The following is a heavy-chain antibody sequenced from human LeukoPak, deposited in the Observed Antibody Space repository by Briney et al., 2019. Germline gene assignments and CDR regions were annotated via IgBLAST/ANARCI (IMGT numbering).Heavy chain of an antibody. J-gene: IGHJ4*02. CDR2: ISGSGGST. D-gene: IGHD2-21*02. V-gene: IGHV3-23*01. CDR1: GFTFSSYA. Sequence: GGSLRLSCAASGFTFSSYAMSWVRQAPGKGLEWVSAISGSGGSTYYADSVKGRFTISRDNSKNTLYLQMNSLRAGDTAVYYCAKDQVVVVTAIFDYWGQGTLVTVSS. CDR3: AKDQVVVVTAIFDY.